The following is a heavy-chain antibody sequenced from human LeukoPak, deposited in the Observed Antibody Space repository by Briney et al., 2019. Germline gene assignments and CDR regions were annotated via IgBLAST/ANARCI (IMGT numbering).Heavy chain of an antibody. CDR1: GFTFSSYS. CDR3: ASGAGYSSSWSAFDI. J-gene: IGHJ3*02. CDR2: ISSSSSYI. D-gene: IGHD6-13*01. V-gene: IGHV3-21*01. Sequence: PGGSLRLSCAASGFTFSSYSMNWVRQAPGKGLEWVSSISSSSSYIYYADSVKGRFTISRDNAKNSLYLQMNSLRAEDTAVYYCASGAGYSSSWSAFDIWGQGTMVTVSS.